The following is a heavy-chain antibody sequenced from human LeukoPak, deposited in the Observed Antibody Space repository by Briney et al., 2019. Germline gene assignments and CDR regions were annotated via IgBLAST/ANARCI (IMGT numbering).Heavy chain of an antibody. D-gene: IGHD1-1*01. CDR2: MNPNSGNT. CDR3: ARGPRSGWNDVWFDP. CDR1: GYTFTSYD. Sequence: GSVKVSCKASGYTFTSYDINWVRQATGQGLEWMGWMNPNSGNTGYAQKFQGRVTMTRNTSISTAYMELSSLRSEDTAVYYCARGPRSGWNDVWFDPWGQGTLVTVSS. J-gene: IGHJ5*02. V-gene: IGHV1-8*01.